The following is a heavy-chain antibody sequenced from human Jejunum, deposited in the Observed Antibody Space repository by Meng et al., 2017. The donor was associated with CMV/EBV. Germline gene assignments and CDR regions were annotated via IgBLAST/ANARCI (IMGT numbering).Heavy chain of an antibody. J-gene: IGHJ4*02. Sequence: HVRPHQWGPVLFRPPWPLSPTRAVYGGSVSGHYCRWIRQTPGKGLEWIGEMNPSGVTIYNPSLKGRVTISVDTSKNQFSLKLTSVTAADTALYYCARELGYCSGGNCYGGTFDYWGQGTLVTVSS. V-gene: IGHV4-34*01. CDR1: GGSVSGHY. CDR2: MNPSGVT. CDR3: ARELGYCSGGNCYGGTFDY. D-gene: IGHD2-15*01.